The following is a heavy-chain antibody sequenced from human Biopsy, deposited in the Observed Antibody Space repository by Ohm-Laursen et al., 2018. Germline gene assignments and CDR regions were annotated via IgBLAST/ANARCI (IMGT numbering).Heavy chain of an antibody. CDR3: ARGSNDFGGLYFPR. D-gene: IGHD4-23*01. CDR1: GGSFTGHY. V-gene: IGHV4-59*11. CDR2: ISHTGYT. J-gene: IGHJ4*02. Sequence: GTLSLTCSVSGGSFTGHYWTWIRQPPGKGLEWIGHISHTGYTSYKSSLKSRVTISLDTSRNHFSLRLSSLTAADTAVYYCARGSNDFGGLYFPRWGQGTLLTVSS.